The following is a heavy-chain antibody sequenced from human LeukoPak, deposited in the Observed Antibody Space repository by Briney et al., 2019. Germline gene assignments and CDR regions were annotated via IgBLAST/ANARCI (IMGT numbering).Heavy chain of an antibody. V-gene: IGHV3-7*01. J-gene: IGHJ4*02. CDR3: ARERTYSGSGSSYPYYDY. CDR1: GFMFSSCW. D-gene: IGHD3-10*01. CDR2: IKPDGSEK. Sequence: GGSLRLSCAASGFMFSSCWMSWVRQSRGKGLEWVATIKPDGSEKYYVDSVKGRFTISRDNAKNALYLEMNSLRVGDTAVYYCARERTYSGSGSSYPYYDYWGQGTLVTVSS.